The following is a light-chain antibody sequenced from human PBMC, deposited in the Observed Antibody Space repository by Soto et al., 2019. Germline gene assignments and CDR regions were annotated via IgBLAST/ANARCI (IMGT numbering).Light chain of an antibody. CDR1: LDIRSD. Sequence: AIQVTQSPSSLSASVGDRVTISCRASLDIRSDLCWYQQEPGKAPKMLIFAASNLQSGVPSRFSGNASGTTFTLTISSLQPEDVATYYCLQDNTYPWTFGQGTKVDIK. CDR3: LQDNTYPWT. J-gene: IGKJ1*01. CDR2: AAS. V-gene: IGKV1-6*01.